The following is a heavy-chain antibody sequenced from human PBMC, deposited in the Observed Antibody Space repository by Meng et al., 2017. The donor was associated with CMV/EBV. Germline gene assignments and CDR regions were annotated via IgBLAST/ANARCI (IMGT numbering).Heavy chain of an antibody. J-gene: IGHJ5*02. Sequence: SETLSLTCTVSGGSISSYYWSWIRQPPGKGLEWIGYIYYSGSTNYNPSLKSRVTISVDTSKNQFSLKLSSVTAADTAVYYCARETVSASGGIDPWGRGTLVTVSS. CDR3: ARETVSASGGIDP. D-gene: IGHD2/OR15-2a*01. CDR1: GGSISSYY. V-gene: IGHV4-59*01. CDR2: IYYSGST.